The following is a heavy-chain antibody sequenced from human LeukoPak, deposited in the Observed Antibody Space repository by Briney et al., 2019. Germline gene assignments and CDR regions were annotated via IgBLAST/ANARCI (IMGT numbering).Heavy chain of an antibody. D-gene: IGHD5-18*01. V-gene: IGHV5-51*01. Sequence: GESLKISCKGSGYSFTSYWIGWVRQMPGKGLEWMGIIYPGDPDTRYSPSFQGQVTISADKSISTAYLQWSSLKASDTAMYYCARRGYSYGRNYYMDVWGKGTTVTVSS. J-gene: IGHJ6*03. CDR3: ARRGYSYGRNYYMDV. CDR1: GYSFTSYW. CDR2: IYPGDPDT.